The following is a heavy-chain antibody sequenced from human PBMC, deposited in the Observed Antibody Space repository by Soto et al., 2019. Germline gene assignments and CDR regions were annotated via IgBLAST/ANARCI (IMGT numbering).Heavy chain of an antibody. J-gene: IGHJ3*02. V-gene: IGHV4-31*03. CDR2: IYSIGST. Sequence: QVQLQESGPGLVKPSQTLSLTCTVSGGSISSGDYYWSWIRHHPGKGLEWIGYIYSIGSTYYNPSLMIRLTLSSDTSKTHFSLRLSSVTAADTAVYYCVRDYDYDTSRNDAFDIWGQGTMVTVSS. CDR1: GGSISSGDYY. CDR3: VRDYDYDTSRNDAFDI. D-gene: IGHD3-22*01.